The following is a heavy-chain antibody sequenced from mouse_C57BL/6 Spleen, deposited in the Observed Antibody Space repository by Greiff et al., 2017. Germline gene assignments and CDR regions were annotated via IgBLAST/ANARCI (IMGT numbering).Heavy chain of an antibody. Sequence: VQLQQSGAELVRPGTSVKMSCKASGYTFTNYWIGWAKQRPGHGLEWIGDIYPGGGYTNYNEKFKGKATLTADKSSSTAYMQFSSLTSEDSAIYYCARSPNYYGSSYYFDYWGQGTTRTVSS. CDR1: GYTFTNYW. V-gene: IGHV1-63*01. CDR3: ARSPNYYGSSYYFDY. D-gene: IGHD1-1*01. J-gene: IGHJ2*01. CDR2: IYPGGGYT.